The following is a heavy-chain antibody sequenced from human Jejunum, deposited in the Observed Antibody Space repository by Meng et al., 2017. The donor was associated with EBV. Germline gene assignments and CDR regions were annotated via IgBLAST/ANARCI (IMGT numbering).Heavy chain of an antibody. Sequence: VQTHKWSAGRWKPSGTLSLTCAVYDGPVSGYYWSWIRQPPGKGLEWIGEISDNEGTKYNPSLKSRVTVSLDTSKNQFSLRLSSVTAADTALYYCARGPDHSKQGYWGQGTLVTVSS. CDR1: DGPVSGYY. J-gene: IGHJ4*02. CDR2: ISDNEGT. CDR3: ARGPDHSKQGY. V-gene: IGHV4-34*01. D-gene: IGHD1-14*01.